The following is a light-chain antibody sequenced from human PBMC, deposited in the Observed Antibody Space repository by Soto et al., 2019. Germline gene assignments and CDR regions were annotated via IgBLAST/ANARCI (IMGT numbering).Light chain of an antibody. V-gene: IGLV1-51*01. CDR2: DTT. Sequence: QSVLTQPPLVSAAPGQKVTISCSGSNSNIGNNFVSWYQLLPGTAPKLLIYDTTKRPSGIPDRFSGSKSGTSATLGITGLQTGDEADYYCGTWDYSLTAVVFGGGTKLTVL. J-gene: IGLJ2*01. CDR1: NSNIGNNF. CDR3: GTWDYSLTAVV.